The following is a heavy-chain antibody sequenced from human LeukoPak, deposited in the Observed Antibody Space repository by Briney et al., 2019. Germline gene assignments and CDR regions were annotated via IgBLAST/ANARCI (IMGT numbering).Heavy chain of an antibody. J-gene: IGHJ4*02. CDR3: AKRGGGGGSCFDY. D-gene: IGHD2-15*01. V-gene: IGHV3-30*18. CDR1: GFTFSSYG. CDR2: ISYDGSNK. Sequence: PGRSLRLSCAASGFTFSSYGMHWVRQAPGEGLERVTVISYDGSNKYYADSVKGRFTISRDNSKNTLYLQMNSLRAEDTAVYYCAKRGGGGGSCFDYWGQGTLVTVSS.